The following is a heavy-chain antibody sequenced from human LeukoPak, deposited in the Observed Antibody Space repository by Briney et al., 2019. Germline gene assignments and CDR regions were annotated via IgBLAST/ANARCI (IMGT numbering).Heavy chain of an antibody. D-gene: IGHD3-22*01. CDR1: GFTFSSYG. J-gene: IGHJ4*02. CDR3: AEGYYDSSDY. V-gene: IGHV3-30*03. Sequence: PGRSLRLSCAASGFTFSSYGMHWVRQAPGKGLEWVAVISYDGSNKYYADSVKGRFTISRDNSKNTLYLQMNSLRAEDTAVYYCAEGYYDSSDYWGQGTLVTVSS. CDR2: ISYDGSNK.